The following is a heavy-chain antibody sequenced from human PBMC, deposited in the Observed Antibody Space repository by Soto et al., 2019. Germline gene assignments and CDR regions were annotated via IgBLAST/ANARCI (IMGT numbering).Heavy chain of an antibody. J-gene: IGHJ6*02. V-gene: IGHV1-69*12. CDR1: GGTFSSYA. CDR3: AQCPLRVNYYYGMDV. CDR2: IIPIFATA. Sequence: QVQLVQSGAEVKKPGSSVKVSCKASGGTFSSYAINWVRQAPGQGLEWMGGIIPIFATADYAQKFQGRVTITADESTSTAYMEMSSLRSEDKAVYYCAQCPLRVNYYYGMDVWGQGNTFTVSS. D-gene: IGHD2-21*01.